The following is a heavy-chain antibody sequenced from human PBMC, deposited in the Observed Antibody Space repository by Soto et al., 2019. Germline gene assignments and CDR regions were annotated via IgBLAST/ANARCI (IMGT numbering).Heavy chain of an antibody. Sequence: QVQLVQSGAEVKKPGSSVKVSCKASGGTFSSYAISWVRQAPGQGLEWMGGIIPIFGTANYAQKFQGRVTITADESTSTAYMELSSLRSEDTAVYYCARAAGDYSNYGYYYYGMDVWGQGTTVTVSS. CDR1: GGTFSSYA. V-gene: IGHV1-69*01. CDR3: ARAAGDYSNYGYYYYGMDV. D-gene: IGHD4-4*01. J-gene: IGHJ6*02. CDR2: IIPIFGTA.